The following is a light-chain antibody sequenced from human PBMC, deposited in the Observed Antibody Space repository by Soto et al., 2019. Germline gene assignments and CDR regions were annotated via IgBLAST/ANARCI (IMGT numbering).Light chain of an antibody. J-gene: IGKJ2*01. CDR3: RQYGSSPSYT. Sequence: EIVLTQSPGTLSLSPGERATLSCRASQSLSSYLAWYQQKPGQAPRLLIYGASSRATGIPDRFSGSGSGTDFTLTISRLEPEDFAVYYCRQYGSSPSYTFGQGTKLEFK. CDR1: QSLSSY. CDR2: GAS. V-gene: IGKV3-20*01.